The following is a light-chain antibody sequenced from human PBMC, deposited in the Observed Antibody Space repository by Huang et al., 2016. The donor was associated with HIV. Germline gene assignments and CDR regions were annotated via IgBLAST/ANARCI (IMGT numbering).Light chain of an antibody. J-gene: IGKJ1*01. CDR2: TSF. CDR3: QQYYSFPQT. V-gene: IGKV1-NL1*01. Sequence: DIQMTQSPSSLSAFVGDKVTITCRASQDISNSVAWYQQTPGKAPKLRVHTSFILQSGFPSRFSCSGSGTDYSLTISSLHPEYFATYYCQQYYSFPQTFGQGTRVEV. CDR1: QDISNS.